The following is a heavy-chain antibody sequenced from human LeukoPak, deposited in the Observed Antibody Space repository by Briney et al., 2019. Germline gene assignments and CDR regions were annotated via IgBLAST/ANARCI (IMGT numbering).Heavy chain of an antibody. CDR3: ARVRSSGWGKGFDY. CDR1: GGSISSYY. CDR2: IYYSGST. Sequence: SETLSLTCTVSGGSISSYYWSWIRQAPGKGLEWIGYIYYSGSTNYNPSLKSRVTISVDTSKNQFSLKLSSVTAADTAMYYCARVRSSGWGKGFDYWGQGTLVTVSS. V-gene: IGHV4-59*01. D-gene: IGHD6-19*01. J-gene: IGHJ4*02.